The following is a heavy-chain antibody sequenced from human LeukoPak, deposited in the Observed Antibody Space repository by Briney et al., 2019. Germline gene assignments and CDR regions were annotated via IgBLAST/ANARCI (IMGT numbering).Heavy chain of an antibody. V-gene: IGHV3-48*04. CDR3: ARAGVGSSGYYYEIGAFDI. Sequence: GGSLRLSCAASGFIFSTYSMNWVRQAPGKGLEWVSYISSSGSTIYYADSVKGRFTISRDNAKNSLYLQMDSLRAEDTAVFHCARAGVGSSGYYYEIGAFDIWGQGTMVTVSS. J-gene: IGHJ3*02. CDR1: GFIFSTYS. D-gene: IGHD3-22*01. CDR2: ISSSGSTI.